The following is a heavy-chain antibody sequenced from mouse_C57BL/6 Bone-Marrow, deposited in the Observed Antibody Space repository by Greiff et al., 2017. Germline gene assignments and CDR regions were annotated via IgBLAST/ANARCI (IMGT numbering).Heavy chain of an antibody. D-gene: IGHD1-1*01. CDR3: ARGYYYGPWFAY. Sequence: VQLQQSGAELVKPGASVKLSCTASGFNIKDYYMHWVKQRTEQGLEWIGRIDPEDGETKYAPKFQGKATITADTASNTADLQLSSLTSEDTAVYYCARGYYYGPWFAYWGQGTLVTVSA. CDR2: IDPEDGET. J-gene: IGHJ3*01. V-gene: IGHV14-2*01. CDR1: GFNIKDYY.